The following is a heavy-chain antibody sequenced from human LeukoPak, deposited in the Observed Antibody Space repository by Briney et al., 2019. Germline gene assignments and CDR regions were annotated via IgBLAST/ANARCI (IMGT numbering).Heavy chain of an antibody. CDR1: GLTFSSYA. V-gene: IGHV3-23*01. J-gene: IGHJ4*02. CDR2: ISGSGGST. D-gene: IGHD1-26*01. Sequence: GGSLRLSCAASGLTFSSYAKSWVRQAPGKGLEWVSAISGSGGSTYYADSVKGRFTISRDNSKNTLYLQMDSLRAEDTAVYYCAKSGGSRSGFDYWGQGTLVTVSS. CDR3: AKSGGSRSGFDY.